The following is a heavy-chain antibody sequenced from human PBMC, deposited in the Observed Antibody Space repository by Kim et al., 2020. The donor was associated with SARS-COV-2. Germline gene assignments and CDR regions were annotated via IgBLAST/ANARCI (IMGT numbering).Heavy chain of an antibody. V-gene: IGHV3-15*01. Sequence: DYASPVKGRFTISRDDSKNTLYLKMNSLKTEDTAVYYCTTYIVGATSLDYWGQGTLVTVSS. J-gene: IGHJ4*02. CDR3: TTYIVGATSLDY. D-gene: IGHD1-26*01.